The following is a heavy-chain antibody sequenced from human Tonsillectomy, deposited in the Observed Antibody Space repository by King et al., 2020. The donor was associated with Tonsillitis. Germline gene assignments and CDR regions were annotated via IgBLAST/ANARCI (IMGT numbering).Heavy chain of an antibody. D-gene: IGHD1-26*01. CDR1: GGSLSSGGYY. CDR3: ARVVPYKSSRYRYYLDS. J-gene: IGHJ4*02. CDR2: IYHTGNI. V-gene: IGHV4-39*01. Sequence: LQLQESGPGLVKASETLSLICSVSGGSLSSGGYYWGWIRQSPGKGLEWIGSIYHTGNIYYNPSLRSRATLFADTSKNQFSLRLNSVTAADTAVYYCARVVPYKSSRYRYYLDSWGQGTLVTVSS.